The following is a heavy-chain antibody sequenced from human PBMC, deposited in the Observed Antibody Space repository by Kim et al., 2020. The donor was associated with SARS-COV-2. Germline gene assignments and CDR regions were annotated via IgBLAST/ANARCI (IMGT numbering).Heavy chain of an antibody. CDR3: ARGVQYSFDL. V-gene: IGHV3-48*04. CDR2: I. Sequence: IYYADSVKGRFTISRDDAKNSLYLQMSSLKAEDTALYYCARGVQYSFDLWGQGTLVTVSS. J-gene: IGHJ3*01. D-gene: IGHD4-4*01.